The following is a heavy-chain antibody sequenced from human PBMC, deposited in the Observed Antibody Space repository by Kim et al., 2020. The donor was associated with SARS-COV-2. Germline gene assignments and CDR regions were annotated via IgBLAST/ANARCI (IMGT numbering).Heavy chain of an antibody. CDR2: INEAGTSI. Sequence: GGSLRLSCVASGFTFNTHWMHWVRQAPGKRLLWLSRINEAGTSIGYAKSVQGRLTISRDNAQNTLYLQMNSLRAEDTAVYYCATDRVTVAHDGYFEYWGRGTLVTVSS. J-gene: IGHJ2*01. CDR3: ATDRVTVAHDGYFEY. CDR1: GFTFNTHW. V-gene: IGHV3-74*01. D-gene: IGHD2-21*02.